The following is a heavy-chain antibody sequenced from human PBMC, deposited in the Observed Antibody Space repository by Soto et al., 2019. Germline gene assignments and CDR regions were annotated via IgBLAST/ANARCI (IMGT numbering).Heavy chain of an antibody. J-gene: IGHJ6*02. CDR2: ISGSGGAT. CDR3: ARDLIVGGVGYYYGMDV. CDR1: GFSFSSNA. Sequence: GGSLRLSCAASGFSFSSNAMSWVRQAPGKGLERVSGISGSGGATYYADFVKGRFTISRDNSKNMLYLQMNSLRAEDTAVYYCARDLIVGGVGYYYGMDVWGQGTTVTVSS. D-gene: IGHD1-26*01. V-gene: IGHV3-23*01.